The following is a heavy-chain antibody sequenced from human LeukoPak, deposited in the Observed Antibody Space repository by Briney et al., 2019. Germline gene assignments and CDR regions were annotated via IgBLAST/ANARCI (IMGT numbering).Heavy chain of an antibody. CDR3: AKDTGYDSSGYYYGDFDY. CDR1: GYTFTSYY. D-gene: IGHD3-22*01. Sequence: GASVKVSCKASGYTFTSYYIHWVRQAPGQGLERMGIINPSGGNTSYAQKFQGRVTMTRDMSTSTVYMELSSLRSEDTAVYYCAKDTGYDSSGYYYGDFDYWGQGTLVTVSS. J-gene: IGHJ4*02. V-gene: IGHV1-46*01. CDR2: INPSGGNT.